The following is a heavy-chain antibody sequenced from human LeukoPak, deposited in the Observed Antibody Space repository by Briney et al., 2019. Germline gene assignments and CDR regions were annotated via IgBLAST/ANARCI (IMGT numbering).Heavy chain of an antibody. CDR1: GFTFDDYG. D-gene: IGHD1-26*01. V-gene: IGHV3-20*01. CDR3: ARDQASGSPSAANGAFDI. J-gene: IGHJ3*02. Sequence: GGSLRLSCAASGFTFDDYGMSWVRQAPGKGLEWVSGINWNGGSTGYADSVKGRFTISRDNAKNSLYLQMDSLRAEDTALYHCARDQASGSPSAANGAFDIWGQGTMVTVSS. CDR2: INWNGGST.